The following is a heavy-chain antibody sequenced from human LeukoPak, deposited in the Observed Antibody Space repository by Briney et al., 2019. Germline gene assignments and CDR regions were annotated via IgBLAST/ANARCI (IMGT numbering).Heavy chain of an antibody. V-gene: IGHV5-51*01. CDR2: INPGDSDT. Sequence: GESLKISWKGSGYSFTSYWIGWVRQMPGKGLEWMGIINPGDSDTRYRPSFQGQVTISADKSISTAYLQWSSLKASDTAMYYCARRLHYDSSGYSDYWGQGTLVTVSS. J-gene: IGHJ4*02. CDR1: GYSFTSYW. CDR3: ARRLHYDSSGYSDY. D-gene: IGHD3-22*01.